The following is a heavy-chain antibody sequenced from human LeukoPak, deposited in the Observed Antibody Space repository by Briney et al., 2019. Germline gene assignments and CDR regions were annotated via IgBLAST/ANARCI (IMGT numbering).Heavy chain of an antibody. CDR3: ARSYYYDSSGYPRSFDY. D-gene: IGHD3-22*01. Sequence: GASVKVSCKASGGTFSSYAISWVRQAPGQGLEWMGGIIPIFGTANYAQKFQGRVTITADKSTSTAYMELSSLRSEDTAVYYCARSYYYDSSGYPRSFDYWGQGTLVTVSS. V-gene: IGHV1-69*06. J-gene: IGHJ4*02. CDR1: GGTFSSYA. CDR2: IIPIFGTA.